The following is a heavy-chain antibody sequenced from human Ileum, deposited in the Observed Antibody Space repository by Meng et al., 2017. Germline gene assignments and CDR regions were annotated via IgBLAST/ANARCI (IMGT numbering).Heavy chain of an antibody. CDR1: GFTFSSSS. V-gene: IGHV3-23*04. CDR3: AKPLKTYILTGFGLDV. D-gene: IGHD3-9*01. Sequence: GQGVEAGGGFVQRGGSLRLSCAASGFTFSSSSMSWVRQAPGKGLEWVSSINSNGATIYYADSVRGRFTISRDNSKNTLYLQMNSLRAEDTAVYFCAKPLKTYILTGFGLDVWGQGTSVTVSS. CDR2: INSNGATI. J-gene: IGHJ6*02.